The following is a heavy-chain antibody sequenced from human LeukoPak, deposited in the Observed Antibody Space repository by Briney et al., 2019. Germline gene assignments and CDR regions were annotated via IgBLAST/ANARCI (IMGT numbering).Heavy chain of an antibody. CDR1: GGSISSYY. Sequence: PSETLSLTCTVSGGSISSYYWSWIRQPPGKGLEWIGYIYYSGSTNYNPSLKSRVTISVDTSKNQFSLKLSSVTAADTAVYYCARHSSWPYKYDYWGQGTLVTVSS. CDR2: IYYSGST. D-gene: IGHD6-13*01. CDR3: ARHSSWPYKYDY. J-gene: IGHJ4*02. V-gene: IGHV4-59*12.